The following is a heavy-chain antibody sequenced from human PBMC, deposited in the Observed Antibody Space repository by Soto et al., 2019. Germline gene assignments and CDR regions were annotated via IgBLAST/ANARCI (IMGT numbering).Heavy chain of an antibody. Sequence: PGGSLRLSCAASGFTFSSYAMHWVRQAPGKGLEWVAVISYDGSNKYYADSVKGRFTISRDNSKNTLYLQMNSLRAEDTAVYYCARDGSSSWSTHHLYYDFWSGPDYWGQGTLVTVSS. V-gene: IGHV3-30-3*01. D-gene: IGHD3-3*01. CDR3: ARDGSSSWSTHHLYYDFWSGPDY. CDR1: GFTFSSYA. J-gene: IGHJ4*02. CDR2: ISYDGSNK.